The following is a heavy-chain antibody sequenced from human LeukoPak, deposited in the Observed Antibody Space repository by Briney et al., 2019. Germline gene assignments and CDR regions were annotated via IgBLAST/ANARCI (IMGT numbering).Heavy chain of an antibody. CDR1: GYTFTGYY. V-gene: IGHV1-2*06. CDR3: ARDSYSSSWAPLDY. D-gene: IGHD6-13*01. Sequence: ASVKVSRKASGYTFTGYYMHWVRQAPGQGLEWMGRINPNSGGTNYAQKFQGRVTMTRDTSISTAYMELSRLRSDDTAVYYCARDSYSSSWAPLDYWGQGTLVTVSS. CDR2: INPNSGGT. J-gene: IGHJ4*02.